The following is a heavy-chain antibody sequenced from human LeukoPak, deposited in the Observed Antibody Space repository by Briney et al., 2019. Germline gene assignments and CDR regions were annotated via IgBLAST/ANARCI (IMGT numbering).Heavy chain of an antibody. V-gene: IGHV1-69*05. CDR1: GGTFSSYA. CDR2: IIPIFGTA. CDR3: ARGHPAIGSGLFPDY. J-gene: IGHJ4*02. D-gene: IGHD2-15*01. Sequence: ASVKVSCKASGGTFSSYAISWVRQAPGQGLEWMGGIIPIFGTANYAQKFQGRVTITTDESTSTAYMEPSSLRSEDTAVYYCARGHPAIGSGLFPDYWGQGTLVTVSS.